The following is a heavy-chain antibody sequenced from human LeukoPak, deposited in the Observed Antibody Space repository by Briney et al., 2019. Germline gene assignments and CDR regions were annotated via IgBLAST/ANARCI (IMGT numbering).Heavy chain of an antibody. CDR2: MNPNSGNT. CDR1: GYTFTSYD. V-gene: IGHV1-8*01. J-gene: IGHJ4*02. D-gene: IGHD3-16*02. CDR3: ARVSPMYYDYVWGSYRYWYFDY. Sequence: PWASVKVSCKASGYTFTSYDINWVRQATGQGLEWMGWMNPNSGNTGYAQKFQGRVTMTGNTSISTAYMELSSLRSEDTAVYYCARVSPMYYDYVWGSYRYWYFDYWGQGTLVTVSS.